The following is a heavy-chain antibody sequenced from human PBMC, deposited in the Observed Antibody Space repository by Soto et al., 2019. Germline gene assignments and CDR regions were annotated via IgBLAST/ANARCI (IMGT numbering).Heavy chain of an antibody. CDR2: INSDGSST. Sequence: EVQLVESGGGLVQPGGSLRISCAASGFTFSGSWMHWVRHAPGKGLVWVSRINSDGSSTNYADSVKGRFTISRDNAKNTLHLQMNSLRAEDTAVYYCARGSSGWYGVDSWGQGTLVTVSS. D-gene: IGHD6-19*01. J-gene: IGHJ4*02. CDR3: ARGSSGWYGVDS. CDR1: GFTFSGSW. V-gene: IGHV3-74*01.